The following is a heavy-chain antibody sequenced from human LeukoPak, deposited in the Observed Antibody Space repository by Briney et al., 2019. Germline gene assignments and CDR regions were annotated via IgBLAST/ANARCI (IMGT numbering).Heavy chain of an antibody. CDR2: MNPNSGNT. CDR1: GYTFTSYD. V-gene: IGHV1-8*01. D-gene: IGHD5-18*01. Sequence: ASVKVSCKASGYTFTSYDINWVRQATGQGLEWMGWMNPNSGNTGYAQKFQGRVTMTTDTSTSTAYMELRSLRSDDTAVYYCARDKWIQLWSRPYYYYGMDVWGQGTTVTVSS. J-gene: IGHJ6*02. CDR3: ARDKWIQLWSRPYYYYGMDV.